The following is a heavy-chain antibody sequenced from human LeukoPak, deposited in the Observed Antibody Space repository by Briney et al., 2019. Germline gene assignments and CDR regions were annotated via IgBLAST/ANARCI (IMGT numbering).Heavy chain of an antibody. CDR2: IGSSSSTI. CDR1: GFTFSSYS. CDR3: ARAPRIAAAGYYYYGMDV. V-gene: IGHV3-48*01. Sequence: GGSLRLSCVASGFTFSSYSMNWVRQAPGKGLEWVSYIGSSSSTIYYAESVKGRFTISRDNAKNSLYLQMNSLRAEDTAVYYCARAPRIAAAGYYYYGMDVWGQGTTVTVSS. J-gene: IGHJ6*02. D-gene: IGHD6-13*01.